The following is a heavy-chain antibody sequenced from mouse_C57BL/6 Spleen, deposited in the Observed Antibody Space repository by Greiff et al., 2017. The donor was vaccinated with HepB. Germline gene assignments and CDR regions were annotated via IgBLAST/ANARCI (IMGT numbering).Heavy chain of an antibody. V-gene: IGHV1-54*01. CDR1: GYAFTNYL. D-gene: IGHD2-1*01. Sequence: QVQLKQSGAELVRPGNSVKVSCKASGYAFTNYLIEWVKQRPGQGLEWIGVIKPGSGGTNYNEKFKGNATLTADKSSSTAYMQLSSLTTEDSAVYFCSMGGNYGFAYWGQGTLVTVSA. CDR3: SMGGNYGFAY. CDR2: IKPGSGGT. J-gene: IGHJ3*01.